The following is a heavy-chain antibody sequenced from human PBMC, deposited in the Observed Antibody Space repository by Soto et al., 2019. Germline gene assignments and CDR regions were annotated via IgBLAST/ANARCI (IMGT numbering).Heavy chain of an antibody. CDR3: ATSYGSGYRAFDS. J-gene: IGHJ4*02. D-gene: IGHD3-10*01. CDR1: GDTFSFYT. CDR2: INPILSMS. V-gene: IGHV1-69*02. Sequence: QVQLVQSGAEVKKPGSSVKVSCKASGDTFSFYTINWVRQAPGLGLEWVGRINPILSMSNYAQKSQGRVTMTADKSTNIAYMELRSLRSQDTAMYFCATSYGSGYRAFDSWGQGALVTVSS.